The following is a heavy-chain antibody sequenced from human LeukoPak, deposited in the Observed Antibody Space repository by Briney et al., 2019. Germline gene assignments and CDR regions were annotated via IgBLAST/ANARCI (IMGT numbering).Heavy chain of an antibody. Sequence: GGSLRLSCAASGFTFSSYAMSGVRQAPGKGLEWVSAISGSGGSTYYADSVKGLFTTSRDNSKNTLYLQMNSLRAEDTAVYYCAKQGSTKTTVTTGGGWFDPWGQGTLVTVSS. D-gene: IGHD4-17*01. CDR1: GFTFSSYA. V-gene: IGHV3-23*01. CDR2: ISGSGGST. J-gene: IGHJ5*02. CDR3: AKQGSTKTTVTTGGGWFDP.